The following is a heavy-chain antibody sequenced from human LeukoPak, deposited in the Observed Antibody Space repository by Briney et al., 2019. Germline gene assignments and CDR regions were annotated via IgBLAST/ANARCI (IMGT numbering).Heavy chain of an antibody. D-gene: IGHD5-12*01. J-gene: IGHJ4*02. CDR1: GGSISSGGYS. V-gene: IGHV4-30-2*01. CDR2: IYHSGST. Sequence: SETLSLTCAVSGGSISSGGYSWSWIRQPPGKGLEWIGYIYHSGSTYYNPSLKSRVTISVDRSKNQFSLKLSSVTAADTAVYYCAGGYDPRFFDYWGQGTLVTVSS. CDR3: AGGYDPRFFDY.